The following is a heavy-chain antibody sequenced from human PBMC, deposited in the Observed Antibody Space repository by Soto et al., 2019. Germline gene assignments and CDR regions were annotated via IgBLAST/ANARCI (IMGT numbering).Heavy chain of an antibody. CDR1: GGSISSYY. D-gene: IGHD5-12*01. CDR3: ARVGNSGYDCDY. J-gene: IGHJ4*02. V-gene: IGHV4-59*01. CDR2: IYYSGST. Sequence: QVQLQESGPGLVKPSETLSLTCTVSGGSISSYYWSWIRQPPGKGLEWIGYIYYSGSTNYNPSLKSRVTISVDTSKNQFSLKLSSVTAADTAVYYCARVGNSGYDCDYWGQGTLVTVSS.